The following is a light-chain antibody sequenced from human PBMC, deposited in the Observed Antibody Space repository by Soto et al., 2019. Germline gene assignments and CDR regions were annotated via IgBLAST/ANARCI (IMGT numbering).Light chain of an antibody. CDR2: AAS. J-gene: IGKJ2*01. Sequence: EIVLTQSPGTLSLSPGDRATLSCRASQSVDSTYLAWYQQKPGQAPRLLIYAASSRAAGIPDRFSGSGSGTDFTLTISRLEPEDFAVYFCQQYGFSHPLYTFGQGTKVDIK. CDR3: QQYGFSHPLYT. CDR1: QSVDSTY. V-gene: IGKV3-20*01.